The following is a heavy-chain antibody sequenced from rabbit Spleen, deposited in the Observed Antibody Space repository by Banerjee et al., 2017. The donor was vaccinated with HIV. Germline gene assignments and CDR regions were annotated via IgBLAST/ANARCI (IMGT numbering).Heavy chain of an antibody. J-gene: IGHJ4*01. V-gene: IGHV1S45*01. D-gene: IGHD2-1*01. CDR1: GFSFSDRDV. CDR2: INVVTGKA. CDR3: ARGSATMTLVITGYYLSL. Sequence: QEQLEESGGGLVKPEGSLTLTCKASGFSFSDRDVMCWVRQAPGKGLEWIACINVVTGKAVYATWAQGRFTVSKTSSTTVTLQMTSLTAADTATYFCARGSATMTLVITGYYLSLWGPGTLVTVS.